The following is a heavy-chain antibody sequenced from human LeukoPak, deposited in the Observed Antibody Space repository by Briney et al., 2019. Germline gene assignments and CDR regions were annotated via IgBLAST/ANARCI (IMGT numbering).Heavy chain of an antibody. Sequence: SETLSLTCTVSGGSISSYYWSWIRQPPGKGLEWIGYIYYSGSTNYNPSLKSRVTISVDTSKNQFSLKLSSVTAADTAVYYCATGVPAYDAFDIWGQGTMVTVSS. D-gene: IGHD3-10*01. CDR1: GGSISSYY. J-gene: IGHJ3*02. V-gene: IGHV4-59*01. CDR2: IYYSGST. CDR3: ATGVPAYDAFDI.